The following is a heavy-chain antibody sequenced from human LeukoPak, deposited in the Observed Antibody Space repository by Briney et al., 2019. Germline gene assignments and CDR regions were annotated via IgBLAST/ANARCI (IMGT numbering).Heavy chain of an antibody. J-gene: IGHJ4*02. D-gene: IGHD3-22*01. CDR3: ARATYYYDSSGYSLFGY. V-gene: IGHV1-69*13. CDR1: GGTFISYA. CDR2: IIPIFGTA. Sequence: ASVKVSCKATGGTFISYAISWVRQAPGQGLEWMGGIIPIFGTANYAQKFQGRVTITADESTSTAYMELSSLRSEDTAVYYCARATYYYDSSGYSLFGYWGQGTLVTVSS.